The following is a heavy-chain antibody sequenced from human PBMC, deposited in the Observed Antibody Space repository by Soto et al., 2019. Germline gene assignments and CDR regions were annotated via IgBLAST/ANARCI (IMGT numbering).Heavy chain of an antibody. J-gene: IGHJ4*02. V-gene: IGHV3-11*01. Sequence: QVQLVETGGGLVKPGGSLRLSCAASGFTFSDYYMSWIRQAPGKGLEWVAEISTSGSTINYVDSVKGRFSISRDNAKNSLYLKMNSLGAEDSALYYCARVAPPPDYWGQGTLVNVSS. CDR2: ISTSGSTI. CDR1: GFTFSDYY. CDR3: ARVAPPPDY.